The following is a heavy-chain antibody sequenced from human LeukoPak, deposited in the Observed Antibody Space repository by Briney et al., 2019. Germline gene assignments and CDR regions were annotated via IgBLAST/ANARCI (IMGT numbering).Heavy chain of an antibody. D-gene: IGHD3-10*01. Sequence: GGSLRLSCAASGFTFSSYAMSWVRQAPGKGLEWVGRIKNKNEGGASHYAASVKDRFSISRDDSRTTLFLQMNSLKIEDTGVYYCTTGIDDGGGYWGQGTQVTVSS. CDR2: IKNKNEGGAS. V-gene: IGHV3-15*06. CDR3: TTGIDDGGGY. J-gene: IGHJ4*02. CDR1: GFTFSSYA.